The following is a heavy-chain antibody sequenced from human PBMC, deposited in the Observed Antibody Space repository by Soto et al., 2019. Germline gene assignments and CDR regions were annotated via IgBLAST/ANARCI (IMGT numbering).Heavy chain of an antibody. D-gene: IGHD1-1*01. Sequence: QVHLVQSGAEVKKPGASVKVSCKASGYTFTSYGITWVRQAPGQGLEWMGWISAHNGNTEYAQKLQGRVIVTRDTSTSTAYMELRCLISDDTAVYYCARGRYGDYWGQGALVTVSS. CDR1: GYTFTSYG. J-gene: IGHJ4*02. CDR2: ISAHNGNT. CDR3: ARGRYGDY. V-gene: IGHV1-18*01.